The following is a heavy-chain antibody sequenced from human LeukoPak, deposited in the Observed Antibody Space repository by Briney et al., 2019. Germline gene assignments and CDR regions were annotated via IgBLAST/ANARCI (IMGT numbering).Heavy chain of an antibody. CDR3: ARDKTRITMVRGVIISY. CDR2: INPNSGGT. CDR1: GYTFTGYY. Sequence: ASVKVSCKASGYTFTGYYKHWVRQAPGQGLEWMGWINPNSGGTNYAQKFQGRVTMTRDTSISTAYMELSRLRSDDTAVYYCARDKTRITMVRGVIISYWGQGTLVTVSS. V-gene: IGHV1-2*02. D-gene: IGHD3-10*01. J-gene: IGHJ4*02.